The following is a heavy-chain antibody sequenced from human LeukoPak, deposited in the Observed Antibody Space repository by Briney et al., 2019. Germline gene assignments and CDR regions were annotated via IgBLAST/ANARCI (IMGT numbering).Heavy chain of an antibody. V-gene: IGHV4-31*03. CDR3: ASWSYSGSYVGWFDP. Sequence: PSETLSLTCTVSGGSISSGGYYWSWIRQHPGKGLEWIGYIYYSGSTYYNPSLKSRVTISVDTSKNQFSLKLSSVTAADTAVYYCASWSYSGSYVGWFDPWGQGTLVTVSS. J-gene: IGHJ5*02. D-gene: IGHD1-26*01. CDR1: GGSISSGGYY. CDR2: IYYSGST.